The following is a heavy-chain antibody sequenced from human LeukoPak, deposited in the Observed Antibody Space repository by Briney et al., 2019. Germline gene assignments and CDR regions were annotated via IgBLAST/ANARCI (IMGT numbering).Heavy chain of an antibody. CDR3: ARDGLTFYGAKGYFDY. CDR1: GFTFSSYA. D-gene: IGHD4-23*01. CDR2: ISGSGGST. J-gene: IGHJ4*02. V-gene: IGHV3-23*01. Sequence: GGSLRLSCAASGFTFSSYAMSWVRQAPGKGLEWVSAISGSGGSTYYADSVKGRFTISRDNSKNTLYLQMHSLRAEDTAVYYCARDGLTFYGAKGYFDYWGQGTLVTVSS.